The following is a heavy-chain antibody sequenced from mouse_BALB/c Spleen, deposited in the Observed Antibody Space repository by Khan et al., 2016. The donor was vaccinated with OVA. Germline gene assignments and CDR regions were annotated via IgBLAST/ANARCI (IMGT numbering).Heavy chain of an antibody. D-gene: IGHD2-4*01. V-gene: IGHV1S34*01. CDR2: ISCYNGAT. CDR3: ARYDYDFYYAMDY. CDR1: GYSFTGYY. J-gene: IGHJ4*01. Sequence: LVKTGASVKISCKASGYSFTGYYMHWVKQSHGKSLEWIGYISCYNGATSYNQKFKGKATFTVDTSSNTAYMQFNSLTSEDSAVYYCARYDYDFYYAMDYWGQGTSVTVSS.